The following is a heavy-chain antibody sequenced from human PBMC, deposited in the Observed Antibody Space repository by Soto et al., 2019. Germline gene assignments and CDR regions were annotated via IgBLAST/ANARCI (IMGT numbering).Heavy chain of an antibody. CDR3: ASTALVPAAPFDD. V-gene: IGHV1-18*01. CDR1: GYTFTSCC. Sequence: ASVKVSCKASGYTFTSCCISWVRQAPGQGLEWMGWISAYNGNTNYAQKLQGRVTMTTDTSTSTAYMELRSLRSDDTAVYYCASTALVPAAPFDDWGQGTLVTVSS. CDR2: ISAYNGNT. J-gene: IGHJ4*02. D-gene: IGHD2-2*01.